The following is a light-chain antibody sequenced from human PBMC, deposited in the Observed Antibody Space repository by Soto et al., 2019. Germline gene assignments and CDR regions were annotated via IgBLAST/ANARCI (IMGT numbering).Light chain of an antibody. CDR1: QSVSTY. V-gene: IGKV3-11*01. Sequence: VSTQSPGTLSLSPRDRATLXCRASQSVSTYLAWYQQKPGQAPRLLIYDASNRATGIPARFSGSGSGTDFTLTISSLQPEDFATYFCQQSYSLPRAVGQGTKVDI. CDR3: QQSYSLPRA. J-gene: IGKJ1*01. CDR2: DAS.